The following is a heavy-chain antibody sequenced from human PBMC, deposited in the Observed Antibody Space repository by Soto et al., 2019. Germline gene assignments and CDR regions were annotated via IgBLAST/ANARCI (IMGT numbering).Heavy chain of an antibody. V-gene: IGHV1-69*13. D-gene: IGHD3-3*01. CDR3: ASGGFWSGYSYNWFDP. CDR2: IIPIFGTA. Sequence: VASVKVSCKASGGTFSSYAISWVRQAPGQGLEWMGGIIPIFGTANYAQKFRGRVTITADESTSTAYMELSSLRSEDTAVYYCASGGFWSGYSYNWFDPWGQGTLVTVSS. J-gene: IGHJ5*02. CDR1: GGTFSSYA.